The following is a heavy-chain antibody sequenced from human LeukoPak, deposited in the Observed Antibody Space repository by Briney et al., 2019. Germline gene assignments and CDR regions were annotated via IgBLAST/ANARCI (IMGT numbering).Heavy chain of an antibody. CDR2: ISGSGGST. D-gene: IGHD4-23*01. V-gene: IGHV3-23*01. J-gene: IGHJ4*02. CDR3: AKDLTTDYGGNSPYFDY. Sequence: GGSLRLSCAASGFTLSSYAMSWVRQAPGKGLEWVSAISGSGGSTYYADSVKGRFTISRDNSKNTLYLQMNSLRAEDTAVYYCAKDLTTDYGGNSPYFDYWGQGTLVTVSS. CDR1: GFTLSSYA.